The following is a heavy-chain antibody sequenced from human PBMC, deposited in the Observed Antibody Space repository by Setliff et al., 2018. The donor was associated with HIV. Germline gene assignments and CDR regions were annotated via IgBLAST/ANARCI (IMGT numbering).Heavy chain of an antibody. CDR2: MYHTGST. Sequence: PSETLSLTCAVSGYSISSGCYWGWIRQPPGKGLEWIGSMYHTGSTYYSPSLNSRFTISVDTSKNQFSLKLSSVTAADTAVYYCARRGSGFFHYYYYMDVWGKGTTVTVSS. CDR3: ARRGSGFFHYYYYMDV. CDR1: GYSISSGCY. J-gene: IGHJ6*03. V-gene: IGHV4-38-2*01. D-gene: IGHD3-10*01.